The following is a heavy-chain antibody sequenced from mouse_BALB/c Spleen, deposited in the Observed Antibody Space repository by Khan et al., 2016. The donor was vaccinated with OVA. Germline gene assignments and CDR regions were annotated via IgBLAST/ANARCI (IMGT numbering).Heavy chain of an antibody. CDR3: VNHGSSSAWFTY. J-gene: IGHJ3*01. CDR1: GYTSTNYW. V-gene: IGHV1-7*01. Sequence: QVQLQQSGAELAKPGASVKMSCKASGYTSTNYWMHWVKQRPGQGLEWIGYVNPSTGYTEYNQKFKDKATLTADKSSSTAYMQLSSLTSEDSAVYYCVNHGSSSAWFTYWGQGTLVTVSA. CDR2: VNPSTGYT. D-gene: IGHD1-1*01.